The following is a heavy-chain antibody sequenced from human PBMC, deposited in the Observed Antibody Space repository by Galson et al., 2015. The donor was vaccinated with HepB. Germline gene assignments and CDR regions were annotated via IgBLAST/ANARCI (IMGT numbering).Heavy chain of an antibody. Sequence: SLRLSCAASGFTFSSYAMSWVRQAPGKGLEWVSAISSNTGSTYYADSVKGRFTISRDNSKNTLYLQMNSLRAEDPAVYYCAKLLTYFYDSSGYRNAFDIWGQGTMVTVSS. J-gene: IGHJ3*02. V-gene: IGHV3-23*01. D-gene: IGHD3-22*01. CDR2: ISSNTGST. CDR3: AKLLTYFYDSSGYRNAFDI. CDR1: GFTFSSYA.